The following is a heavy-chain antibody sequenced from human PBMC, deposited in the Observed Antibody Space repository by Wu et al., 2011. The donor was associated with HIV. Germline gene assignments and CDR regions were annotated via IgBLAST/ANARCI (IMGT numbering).Heavy chain of an antibody. D-gene: IGHD3-3*01. J-gene: IGHJ6*03. CDR3: ARDQMTDFIGVDYMDV. V-gene: IGHV1-46*01. CDR2: INPSGGST. CDR1: GYTFTSYY. Sequence: EVKKPGASVKVSCKASGYTFTSYYMHWVRQAPGQGLEWMGIINPSGGSTSYAQQFQGRVTMTRDTSTSTVYMELSSLRSEDTAVYYCARDQMTDFIGVDYMDVWGKGTTVTVSS.